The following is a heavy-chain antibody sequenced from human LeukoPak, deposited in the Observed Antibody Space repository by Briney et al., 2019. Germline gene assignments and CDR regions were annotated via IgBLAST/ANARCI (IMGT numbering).Heavy chain of an antibody. V-gene: IGHV4-59*01. J-gene: IGHJ3*02. CDR3: AVGQGAFDI. Sequence: SETLSLTCTVSGGSISSYYWSWIRQPPGKGLEWIGYIYYSGSTNYNPSLKSRVTISVDTSKNQFSLKLSSATAADTAVYYCAVGQGAFDIWGQGTMVTVSS. CDR2: IYYSGST. CDR1: GGSISSYY. D-gene: IGHD1-26*01.